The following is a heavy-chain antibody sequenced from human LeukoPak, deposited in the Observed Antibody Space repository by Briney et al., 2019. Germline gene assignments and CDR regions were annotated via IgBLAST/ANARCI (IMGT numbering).Heavy chain of an antibody. CDR1: GFTFTSYW. CDR2: INSDGSNT. D-gene: IGHD4-23*01. CDR3: ARTYARNSHFDY. Sequence: PGGSLRLSCAASGFTFTSYWMHWVRQPPGKGLVWVSRINSDGSNTYYADSVKGRFTISRDNAKNTLYLQMNSLRAEDTAVYYCARTYARNSHFDYWGQGTLVTVSS. V-gene: IGHV3-74*01. J-gene: IGHJ4*02.